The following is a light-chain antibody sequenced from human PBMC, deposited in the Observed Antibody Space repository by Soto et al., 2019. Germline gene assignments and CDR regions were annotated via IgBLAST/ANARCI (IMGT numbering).Light chain of an antibody. CDR1: QPITYF. Sequence: DIQMDQSPSSLSASVGDRVTITCRASQPITYFLNWYQQNPGEAPKLLIYAVSTLQGGVPSRFSGSGSGTEFTLTIGSLQPEDSATYDCQQSYSTPRTFGEGTKVEIK. J-gene: IGKJ1*01. CDR3: QQSYSTPRT. V-gene: IGKV1-39*01. CDR2: AVS.